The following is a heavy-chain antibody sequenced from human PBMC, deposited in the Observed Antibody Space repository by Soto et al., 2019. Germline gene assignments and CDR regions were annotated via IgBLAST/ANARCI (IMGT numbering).Heavy chain of an antibody. CDR2: VDPEDGET. CDR3: TTGIIMVVATDDTFDF. CDR1: GHSFTELS. V-gene: IGHV1-24*01. Sequence: ASVKVSCKVSGHSFTELSIHWVRQAPGKGLEWMGGVDPEDGETIYAQKLQGRVTMTEETSTDTDYMELSSLRSEDTAVYYCTTGIIMVVATDDTFDFWGQGTMVTVS. D-gene: IGHD2-15*01. J-gene: IGHJ3*01.